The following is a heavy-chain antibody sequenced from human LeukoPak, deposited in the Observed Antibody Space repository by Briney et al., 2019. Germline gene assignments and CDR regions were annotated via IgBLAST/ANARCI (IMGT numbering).Heavy chain of an antibody. D-gene: IGHD3-16*01. Sequence: SETLSLTCAVYGGSFSGYYWSWIRQPAGKGLEWIGRIYTSGSTNYNPSLKSRVTISVDTSKNQFSLKLSSVTAADTAVYYCARGGVGPYYFDYWGQGTLVTVSS. V-gene: IGHV4-59*10. J-gene: IGHJ4*02. CDR1: GGSFSGYY. CDR3: ARGGVGPYYFDY. CDR2: IYTSGST.